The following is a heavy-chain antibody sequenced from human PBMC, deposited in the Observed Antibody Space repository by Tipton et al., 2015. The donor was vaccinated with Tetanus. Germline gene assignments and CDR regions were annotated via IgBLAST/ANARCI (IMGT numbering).Heavy chain of an antibody. Sequence: SLRLSCVGSGFSFSRHILHWVRQAPGKGLEWVAAISDDGNNKYYRDSVRARFSISRDISQNTLYLQMNSLRPEDTAVYYCASGSTLDYWGQGTLVTVSS. J-gene: IGHJ4*02. V-gene: IGHV3-30-3*01. CDR1: GFSFSRHI. CDR2: ISDDGNNK. CDR3: ASGSTLDY. D-gene: IGHD6-25*01.